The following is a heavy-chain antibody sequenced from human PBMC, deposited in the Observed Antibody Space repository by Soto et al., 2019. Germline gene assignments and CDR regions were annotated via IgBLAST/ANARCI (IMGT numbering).Heavy chain of an antibody. J-gene: IGHJ5*02. CDR2: ISGSGGST. CDR3: AKGVSSSRTYNWSDP. CDR1: GFTFSTYA. V-gene: IGHV3-23*01. D-gene: IGHD6-13*01. Sequence: EVQLLESGGGLVQPGGSLRLSCAASGFTFSTYAMSWVRQAPGKGLEWVSAISGSGGSTYYADSMKGRFTISRDTSKNTRYLQMNSLRAEDTAVYYCAKGVSSSRTYNWSDPWGQETLVTVS.